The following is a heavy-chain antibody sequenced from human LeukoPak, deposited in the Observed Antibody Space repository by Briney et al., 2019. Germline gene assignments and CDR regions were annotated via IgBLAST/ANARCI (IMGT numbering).Heavy chain of an antibody. J-gene: IGHJ5*01. CDR1: TGSISSYY. V-gene: IGHV4-59*01. CDR3: ARGKLPSISMVRGVRHTSWFDS. D-gene: IGHD3-10*01. Sequence: SETLSLTCIVSTGSISSYYWSWIRQPPGKGLEWIGYINYSGSTNYNPSLKNRVTISVDTTNNKFSLKLRSVTAADTAVYYCARGKLPSISMVRGVRHTSWFDSWGQGILVTVSS. CDR2: INYSGST.